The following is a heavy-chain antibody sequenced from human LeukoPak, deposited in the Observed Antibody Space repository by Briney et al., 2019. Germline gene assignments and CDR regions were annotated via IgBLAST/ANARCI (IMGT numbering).Heavy chain of an antibody. CDR1: GGSFSGYY. CDR3: ARGRGQLWLNY. V-gene: IGHV4-34*01. Sequence: SETLSLTCAVYGGSFSGYYWSWIRQPPGKGLEWIGEINHSGSTNYNPSLKSRVTISVDTSENQFSLKLSSVTAAGTAVYYCARGRGQLWLNYWGQGTLVTVSS. CDR2: INHSGST. D-gene: IGHD5-18*01. J-gene: IGHJ4*02.